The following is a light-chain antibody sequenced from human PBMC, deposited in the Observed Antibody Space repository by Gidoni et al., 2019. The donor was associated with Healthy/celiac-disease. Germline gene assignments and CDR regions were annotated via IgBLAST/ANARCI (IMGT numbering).Light chain of an antibody. J-gene: IGKJ5*01. V-gene: IGKV3-20*01. CDR1: QSVISSY. CDR2: GAS. Sequence: EIVLMQSPGTLSLSPGERATLSCRASQSVISSYLAWYQQKPGQAPRLLIYGASSRATGIPDRFSGSGSGTDFTLTISRLEPEDFAVYYCQQYGSSPPITFGQGTRLEIK. CDR3: QQYGSSPPIT.